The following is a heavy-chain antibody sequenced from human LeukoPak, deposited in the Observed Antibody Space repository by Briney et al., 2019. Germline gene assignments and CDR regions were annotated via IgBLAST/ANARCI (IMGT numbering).Heavy chain of an antibody. CDR2: ISSSSSTI. J-gene: IGHJ4*02. Sequence: GGSLRLSCAASGFTFSSYSMNWVRQAPGKGLEWVSYISSSSSTIYYADSVKGRFTISRDNAKNSLYLQMNSLRDEDTAVYYCARDRVPQYSYGDIFDYWGQGTLVTVSS. CDR1: GFTFSSYS. CDR3: ARDRVPQYSYGDIFDY. D-gene: IGHD5-18*01. V-gene: IGHV3-48*02.